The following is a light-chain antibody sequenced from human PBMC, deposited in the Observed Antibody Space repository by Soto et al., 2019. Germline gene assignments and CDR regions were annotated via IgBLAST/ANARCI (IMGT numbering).Light chain of an antibody. Sequence: EMVLTNSPGTVSLSTGERATLSCRARCHLPSTALGWYQQNPGRAPRLLIHTASSRATGIPDRFSGSGYGTDFTLTISGLEPEDFAVYHCQQYGTSPFTFGKGTGLELK. V-gene: IGKV3-20*01. CDR1: CHLPSTA. J-gene: IGKJ5*01. CDR3: QQYGTSPFT. CDR2: TAS.